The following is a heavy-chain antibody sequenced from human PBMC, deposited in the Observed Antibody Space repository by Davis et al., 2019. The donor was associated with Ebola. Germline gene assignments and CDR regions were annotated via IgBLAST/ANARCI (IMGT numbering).Heavy chain of an antibody. Sequence: SVKVSCKSSGDTFRSFAISWVRQAPGQGLEWMGGIIPMFGRANNAQKFQDRVTITADESTRTVYMEMRSLRPEDTAVYFCARGRTGFYYDSSDSPNWFDPWGQGTLVTVSS. V-gene: IGHV1-69*13. J-gene: IGHJ5*02. CDR3: ARGRTGFYYDSSDSPNWFDP. CDR2: IIPMFGRA. D-gene: IGHD3-22*01. CDR1: GDTFRSFA.